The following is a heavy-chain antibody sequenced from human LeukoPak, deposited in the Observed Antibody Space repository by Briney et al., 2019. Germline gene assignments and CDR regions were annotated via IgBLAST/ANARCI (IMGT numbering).Heavy chain of an antibody. D-gene: IGHD3-9*01. Sequence: PGGSLRLSCAASEFTFSSYSMNWVRQAPGKGPEWVSSISSSSSYIYYADSVKGRFTISRDNAKNSLYLQMNSLRAEDTAVYYCAGSYDILTNFDYWGQGTLVTVSS. CDR2: ISSSSSYI. J-gene: IGHJ4*02. V-gene: IGHV3-21*01. CDR1: EFTFSSYS. CDR3: AGSYDILTNFDY.